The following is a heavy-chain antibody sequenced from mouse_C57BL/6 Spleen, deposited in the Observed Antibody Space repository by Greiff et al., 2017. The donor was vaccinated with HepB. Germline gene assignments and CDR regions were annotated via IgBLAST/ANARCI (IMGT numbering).Heavy chain of an antibody. D-gene: IGHD1-1*01. J-gene: IGHJ2*01. V-gene: IGHV5-12*01. CDR2: ISNGSGST. CDR3: ARQGYYYAFDY. CDR1: GFTFSDYY. Sequence: EVKLQESGGGLVQPGGSLKLSCAASGFTFSDYYMYWVRQTPEKRLEWVAYISNGSGSTYYPDTVKGRFTISRDNAKNTLYLQMSRLKSEDTAMYYCARQGYYYAFDYWGQGTTLTVSS.